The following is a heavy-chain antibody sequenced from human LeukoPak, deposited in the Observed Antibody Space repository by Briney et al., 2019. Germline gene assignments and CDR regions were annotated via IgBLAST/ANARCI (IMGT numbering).Heavy chain of an antibody. Sequence: ASVEVSCKAPGGSFGRYAISWVRQAPGQGLEWMGGIVPILGTANYAQKFQGRVTITADDSTGTAYMELTSLRSADAAVYYCARAKVTYCGVDCLWFDPWGQGTLVTVSS. J-gene: IGHJ5*02. V-gene: IGHV1-69*13. D-gene: IGHD2-21*02. CDR3: ARAKVTYCGVDCLWFDP. CDR1: GGSFGRYA. CDR2: IVPILGTA.